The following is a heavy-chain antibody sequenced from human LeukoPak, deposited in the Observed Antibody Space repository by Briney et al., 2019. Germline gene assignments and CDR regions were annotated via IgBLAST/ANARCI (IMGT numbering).Heavy chain of an antibody. CDR2: ISWNSGSI. V-gene: IGHV3-9*01. CDR3: ASAKRQGYSSGWYSGYFDY. D-gene: IGHD6-19*01. Sequence: PGGSLRLSCAASGFTFDDYAMHWVRQAPGKGLEWVSGISWNSGSIGYADSVKGRFTISRDNAKNSLYLQMNSLRAEDTALYYCASAKRQGYSSGWYSGYFDYWGQGTLVTVSS. J-gene: IGHJ4*02. CDR1: GFTFDDYA.